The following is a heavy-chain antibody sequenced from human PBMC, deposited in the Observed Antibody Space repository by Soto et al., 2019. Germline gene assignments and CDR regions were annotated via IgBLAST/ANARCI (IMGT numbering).Heavy chain of an antibody. D-gene: IGHD5-12*01. V-gene: IGHV4-39*01. CDR2: IYYSGST. CDR3: ARHGGYSGYDDAFDI. J-gene: IGHJ3*02. Sequence: SETLSLTCTVSGGSISSSSYYWGWIRQPPGKGLEWIGSIYYSGSTYCNPSLKSRATISVDTSKNQFSLKLSSVTAADTAVYYCARHGGYSGYDDAFDIWGQGTMVTVSS. CDR1: GGSISSSSYY.